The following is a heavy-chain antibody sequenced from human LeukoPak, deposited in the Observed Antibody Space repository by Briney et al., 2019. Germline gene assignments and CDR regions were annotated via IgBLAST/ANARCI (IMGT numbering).Heavy chain of an antibody. D-gene: IGHD3-10*01. J-gene: IGHJ3*02. V-gene: IGHV1-2*06. CDR1: GYTFTGYY. CDR3: ARDRELLWFGESDALDI. CDR2: INPNSGGT. Sequence: ASVKVSCKASGYTFTGYYMHWVRQAPGQGLEWVGRINPNSGGTNYAQKFQGRVTMTRDTSISTAYMELSRLRSDDTAVYYCARDRELLWFGESDALDIWGQGTMVTVSS.